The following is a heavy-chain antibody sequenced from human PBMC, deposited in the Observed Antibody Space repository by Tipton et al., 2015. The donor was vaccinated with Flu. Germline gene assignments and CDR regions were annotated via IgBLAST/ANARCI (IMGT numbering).Heavy chain of an antibody. CDR1: GFTFSNYA. Sequence: SLRLSCAASGFTFSNYAMSWVRQAPGKGLEWVSTFSDNGYTTYYAASVKGRGVISRDNSKNTLYLQINNLSAEDTAIYYCARVQTTATALYYFDYWGQGALVTVSS. CDR2: FSDNGYTT. V-gene: IGHV3-23*01. CDR3: ARVQTTATALYYFDY. J-gene: IGHJ4*02. D-gene: IGHD4-17*01.